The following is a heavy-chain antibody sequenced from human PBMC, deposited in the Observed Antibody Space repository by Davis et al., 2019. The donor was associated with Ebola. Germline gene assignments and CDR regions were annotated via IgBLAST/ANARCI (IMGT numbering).Heavy chain of an antibody. CDR2: IYPRDSDT. D-gene: IGHD4-17*01. CDR1: GFSFTTMW. Sequence: GESLKISCTDSGFSFTTMWIAWVRQKPGKGLEWMGIIYPRDSDTRYSPSFEGRVTISADKSVGTAYVQWTSLEASDSAVYYCATLEDYGDCPEDWGQGTLVTVSS. J-gene: IGHJ4*02. V-gene: IGHV5-51*01. CDR3: ATLEDYGDCPED.